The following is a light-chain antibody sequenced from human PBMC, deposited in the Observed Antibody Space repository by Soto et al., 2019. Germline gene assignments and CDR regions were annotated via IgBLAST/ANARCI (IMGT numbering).Light chain of an antibody. CDR1: SSDVGSYNI. CDR2: EGS. CDR3: CSYAGSSTYV. J-gene: IGLJ1*01. Sequence: QSVLTQPASVSGSPGQSITISCTGTSSDVGSYNIVSWYQQHPGKAPKLMIYEGSKRPSGVSNRFSGSKSGNTASLTISGLQAEDEADYYCCSYAGSSTYVFGNGTKITVL. V-gene: IGLV2-23*01.